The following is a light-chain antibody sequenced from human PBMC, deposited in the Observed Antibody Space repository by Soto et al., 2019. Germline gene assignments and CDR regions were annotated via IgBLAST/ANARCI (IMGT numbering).Light chain of an antibody. CDR1: QCVRTN. CDR3: QPYFNGPLMWT. CDR2: GDS. J-gene: IGKJ4*01. V-gene: IGKV3-15*01. Sequence: EVVFTQSPATLSVSAGGPDTLSCLASQCVRTNVSWYQQSPVQAPSLLVSGDSTRATGVTARFTGSGSGIESPLTCRRQLSLDFAFYYYQPYFNGPLMWTFCAGTKVQIK.